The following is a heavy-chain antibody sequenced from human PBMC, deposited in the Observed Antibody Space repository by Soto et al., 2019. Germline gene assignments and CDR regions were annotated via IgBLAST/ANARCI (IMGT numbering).Heavy chain of an antibody. Sequence: ASVKVSCKASGYTFTSYGISWVRQAPGQGLEWMGWINANSGATNYAQKFQGWVTLTRDTSISTTYMELNSLKFDDTAVYYCARELSSSWFDTWGQGTLVTVSS. CDR1: GYTFTSYG. D-gene: IGHD2-2*01. CDR2: INANSGAT. J-gene: IGHJ4*02. CDR3: ARELSSSWFDT. V-gene: IGHV1-2*04.